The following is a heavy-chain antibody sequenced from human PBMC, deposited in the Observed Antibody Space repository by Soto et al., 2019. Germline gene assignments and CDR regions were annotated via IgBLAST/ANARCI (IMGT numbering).Heavy chain of an antibody. J-gene: IGHJ4*02. CDR3: ARGNYDILTGYSYYFDY. V-gene: IGHV1-2*04. CDR1: GYRITGYY. CDR2: INPNSGGT. Sequence: ASVKASCKASGYRITGYYMHWVRQAPEQGLEWMGWINPNSGGTNYAQKFQGWVTMTRDTSISTAYMELSRLRSDDTAVYYCARGNYDILTGYSYYFDYWGQGTLVTVSS. D-gene: IGHD3-9*01.